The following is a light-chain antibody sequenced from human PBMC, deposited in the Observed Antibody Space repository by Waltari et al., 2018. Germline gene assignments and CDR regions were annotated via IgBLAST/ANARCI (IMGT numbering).Light chain of an antibody. V-gene: IGKV1-5*03. J-gene: IGKJ4*01. Sequence: DIQMTQSPSTLSASVGDRVTNTCRASQSVKNNLAWYQQKAGKAPKVVIHKASRLEGGVPSRFSGSGYGTEFTLTISSLQPDDFATYYCQEYDSLPVTFGGGTKVEIK. CDR2: KAS. CDR1: QSVKNN. CDR3: QEYDSLPVT.